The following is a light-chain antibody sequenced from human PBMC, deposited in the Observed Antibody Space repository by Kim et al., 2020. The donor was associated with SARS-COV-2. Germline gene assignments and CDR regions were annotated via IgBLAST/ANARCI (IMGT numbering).Light chain of an antibody. Sequence: GQQVTISCSGSSSNIGNNYVSWYQQFPGTVPKVLIYDNNKRPSGIPDRFSGSKSGTSATLGITGLRTGDEADYYCGTWDNSLSAWVFGGGTKLTVL. CDR1: SSNIGNNY. CDR3: GTWDNSLSAWV. J-gene: IGLJ3*02. CDR2: DNN. V-gene: IGLV1-51*01.